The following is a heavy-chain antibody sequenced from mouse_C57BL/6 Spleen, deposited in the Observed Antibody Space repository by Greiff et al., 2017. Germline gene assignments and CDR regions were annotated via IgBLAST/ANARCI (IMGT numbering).Heavy chain of an antibody. CDR3: ASPITTVVEDYAMDY. Sequence: EVQLQQSGPELVKPAASVKISCKASGYTFTDYYMNWVKQSHGKSLEWIGDINPNNGGTSYNQKFKGKATLTVDKSSSTAYMELRSLTSEDSAVYYCASPITTVVEDYAMDYWGQGTSVTVSS. V-gene: IGHV1-26*01. D-gene: IGHD1-1*01. CDR1: GYTFTDYY. J-gene: IGHJ4*01. CDR2: INPNNGGT.